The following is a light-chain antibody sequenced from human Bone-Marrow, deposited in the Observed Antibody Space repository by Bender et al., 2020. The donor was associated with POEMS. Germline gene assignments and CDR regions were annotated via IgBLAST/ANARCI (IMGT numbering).Light chain of an antibody. CDR1: SSDVGSYKF. J-gene: IGLJ3*02. Sequence: QSALTQPASVSGSPGQSLTISCTGTSSDVGSYKFVSWYQQHPGKAPKVMIYDVTNRPSGVSNRFSGSKSGNTASLTISGLQAEDEADYYCCSYADSNTLVFGGGTKMTVL. V-gene: IGLV2-23*02. CDR2: DVT. CDR3: CSYADSNTLV.